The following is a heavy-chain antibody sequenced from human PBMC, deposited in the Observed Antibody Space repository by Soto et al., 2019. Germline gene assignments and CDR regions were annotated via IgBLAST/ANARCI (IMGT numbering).Heavy chain of an antibody. CDR2: IIPIFGTA. CDR1: GGTFSSYA. J-gene: IGHJ4*02. Sequence: RASVKVSCKASGGTFSSYAISWVRQAPGQGLEWMGGIIPIFGTANYAQKFQGRVTITADESTSTAYMELSSLRSEDTAVYYCARDRVGSGSYYIAYYFDYWGQGTLVTVSS. CDR3: ARDRVGSGSYYIAYYFDY. V-gene: IGHV1-69*13. D-gene: IGHD3-10*01.